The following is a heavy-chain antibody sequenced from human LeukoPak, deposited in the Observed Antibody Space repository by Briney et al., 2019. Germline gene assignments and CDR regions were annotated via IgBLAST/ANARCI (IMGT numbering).Heavy chain of an antibody. D-gene: IGHD3-9*01. CDR2: FDPEDGET. J-gene: IGHJ4*02. V-gene: IGHV1-24*01. CDR1: GYTLTELS. CDR3: ATGGYDILTGYYGDATRGYYFDY. Sequence: ASVKVSCKVSGYTLTELSMHWVRQAPGKGLEWMGGFDPEDGETIYAQKFQGRVTMTEDTSTDTAYMELSSLRSEDTAVYYCATGGYDILTGYYGDATRGYYFDYWGQGTLVTVSS.